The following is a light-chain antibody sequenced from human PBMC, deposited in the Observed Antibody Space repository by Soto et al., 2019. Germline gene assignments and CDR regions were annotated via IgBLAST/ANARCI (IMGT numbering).Light chain of an antibody. CDR3: HQYGSSPYT. CDR2: GAS. J-gene: IGKJ2*01. CDR1: QSVSSSY. V-gene: IGKV3-20*01. Sequence: EIVLTQSPGTLSLSPWERATRSCRASQSVSSSYLAWYQQKPGQAPRLLIYGASSRATGIPDRFSGSGSGTDFTLTINRLELEDFAVYYCHQYGSSPYTFGQGTKLEI.